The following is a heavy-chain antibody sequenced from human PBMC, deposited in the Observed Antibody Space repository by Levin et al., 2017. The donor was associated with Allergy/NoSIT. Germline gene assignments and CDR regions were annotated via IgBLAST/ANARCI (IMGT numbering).Heavy chain of an antibody. J-gene: IGHJ4*02. CDR1: GFTFSSFD. D-gene: IGHD1-26*01. Sequence: GGSLRLSCAASGFTFSSFDMHWVRQPRGKGLEWVSAIGTIGDTYYPGSVKGRFTISRENAKNSLYLQMNSLRPGDTAVYYCGRSGVNRVVDYWGQGTLVTVSS. CDR3: GRSGVNRVVDY. V-gene: IGHV3-13*04. CDR2: IGTIGDT.